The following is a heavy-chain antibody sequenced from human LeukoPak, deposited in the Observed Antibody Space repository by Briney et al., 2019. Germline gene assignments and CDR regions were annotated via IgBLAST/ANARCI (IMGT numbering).Heavy chain of an antibody. V-gene: IGHV3-11*01. Sequence: GSLRLSCAASGFAVSDYYMNWIRQAPGKGLEWVSYISSRDNLIYYADSVKGRFTISTDNAKNSVYLQLNRLRVEDTAVYYCAREQWFRWEFWGQGILVTVSS. J-gene: IGHJ4*02. CDR3: AREQWFRWEF. CDR1: GFAVSDYY. D-gene: IGHD3-10*01. CDR2: ISSRDNLI.